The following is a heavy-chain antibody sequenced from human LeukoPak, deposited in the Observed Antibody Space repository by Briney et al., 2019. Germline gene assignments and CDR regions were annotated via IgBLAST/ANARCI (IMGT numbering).Heavy chain of an antibody. CDR1: EFTFSSSA. CDR3: ARGLVTTRYYYYGMDV. D-gene: IGHD4-17*01. V-gene: IGHV3-23*01. Sequence: NPGGSLRLSCAASEFTFSSSAMSWVRQAPGKGLEWVSTISGSGGSTYYADSVKGRFTISRDNSKNTLYLQMNSLRAEDTAVYYCARGLVTTRYYYYGMDVWGQGTTVTVSS. J-gene: IGHJ6*02. CDR2: ISGSGGST.